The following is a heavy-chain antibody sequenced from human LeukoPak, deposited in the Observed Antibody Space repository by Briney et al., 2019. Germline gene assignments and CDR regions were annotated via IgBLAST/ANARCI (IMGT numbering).Heavy chain of an antibody. CDR3: AIYISGWYSYGYGLYFDY. D-gene: IGHD5-18*01. CDR2: IYYSGST. Sequence: SETLSLTCTVSGGSISSSSYYWVWIRQPPGKGLEWIVSIYYSGSTYYNPSLKRRVTISVDTSKNQFSLKLRSVPAADTAVYYCAIYISGWYSYGYGLYFDYWGQGTLVTVSS. J-gene: IGHJ4*02. CDR1: GGSISSSSYY. V-gene: IGHV4-39*01.